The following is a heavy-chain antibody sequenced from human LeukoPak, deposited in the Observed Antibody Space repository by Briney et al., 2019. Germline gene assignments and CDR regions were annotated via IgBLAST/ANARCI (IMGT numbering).Heavy chain of an antibody. V-gene: IGHV3-23*01. J-gene: IGHJ4*02. CDR2: ITASARTT. Sequence: GGSLRLSCEASGFNFRDYGMNWVRQAPGKGLEWVSGITASARTTYYADSVKGRFTIYSDNSKNTLSLQMSSLRAEDTAVYYCAKDLDGSGMYGGTDSWGQGTPVIVSS. CDR1: GFNFRDYG. D-gene: IGHD6-19*01. CDR3: AKDLDGSGMYGGTDS.